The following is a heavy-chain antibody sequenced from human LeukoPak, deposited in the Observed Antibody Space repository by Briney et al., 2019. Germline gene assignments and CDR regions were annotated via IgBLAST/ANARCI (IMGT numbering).Heavy chain of an antibody. J-gene: IGHJ6*02. CDR2: MIPIFGTA. V-gene: IGHV1-69*13. Sequence: SVKVSCKASGGTFRSYAISWVRQAPGQELEWMGGMIPIFGTANYAQKFQGRVTITADESTSTAYMELSSLRSEDTAVYYCARPDIVVVPAATYYGMDVWGQGTTVTVSS. CDR1: GGTFRSYA. D-gene: IGHD2-2*01. CDR3: ARPDIVVVPAATYYGMDV.